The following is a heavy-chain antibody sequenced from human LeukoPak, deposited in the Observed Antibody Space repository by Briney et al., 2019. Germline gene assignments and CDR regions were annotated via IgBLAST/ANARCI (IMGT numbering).Heavy chain of an antibody. V-gene: IGHV4-39*01. Sequence: PETLSLTCTVSGGSISSSSYYWGWIRQPPGKGLEWIGSIYYSGSTYYNPSLKSRVTISVDTSKNQFSLKLSSVTAADTAVYYCARQVGYSYGRFDYWGQGTLVTVSS. CDR2: IYYSGST. J-gene: IGHJ4*02. D-gene: IGHD5-18*01. CDR3: ARQVGYSYGRFDY. CDR1: GGSISSSSYY.